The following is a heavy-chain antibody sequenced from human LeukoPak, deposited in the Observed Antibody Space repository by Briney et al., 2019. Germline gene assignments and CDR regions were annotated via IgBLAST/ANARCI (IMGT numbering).Heavy chain of an antibody. J-gene: IGHJ5*02. V-gene: IGHV4-4*07. Sequence: SETLSLTRTVSGGSISSYYWSWIRQPAGKGLEWIGRIYTSGSTNYNPSLKSRVTISVDTSKNQFSLKLSSVTAADTAVYYCARFTRRGGLNWFDTWGQGTLVTVSS. CDR1: GGSISSYY. CDR3: ARFTRRGGLNWFDT. CDR2: IYTSGST. D-gene: IGHD3-22*01.